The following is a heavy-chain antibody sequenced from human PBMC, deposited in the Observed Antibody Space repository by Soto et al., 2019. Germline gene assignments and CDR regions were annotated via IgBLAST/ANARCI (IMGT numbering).Heavy chain of an antibody. V-gene: IGHV3-23*01. CDR2: ISGSGGST. Sequence: PGGSLRLSCAASGFTFSSYAMSWVRQAPGKGLEWVSAISGSGGSTYYADSVKGRFTISRDNSKNTLYLQMNSLRAEDTAVYYCAKMGLVVVVGFEYWFDPWGQGTLVTVSS. D-gene: IGHD2-15*01. CDR3: AKMGLVVVVGFEYWFDP. CDR1: GFTFSSYA. J-gene: IGHJ5*02.